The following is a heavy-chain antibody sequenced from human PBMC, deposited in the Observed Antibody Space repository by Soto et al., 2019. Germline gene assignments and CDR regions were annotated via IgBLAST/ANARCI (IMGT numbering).Heavy chain of an antibody. CDR2: INAGNGNT. D-gene: IGHD3-3*01. J-gene: IGHJ4*02. CDR3: ARDSGYDFWSGYF. CDR1: GYTFTSYA. V-gene: IGHV1-3*01. Sequence: ASVKVSCKASGYTFTSYAMHWVRQAPGQRLEWMGWINAGNGNTKYSQKFQGRVTITRDTSASTAYMELSSLRSEDTAVYYCARDSGYDFWSGYFWGQGTLVTVSS.